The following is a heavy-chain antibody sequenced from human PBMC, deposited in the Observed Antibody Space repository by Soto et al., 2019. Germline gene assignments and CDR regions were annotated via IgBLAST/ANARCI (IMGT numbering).Heavy chain of an antibody. V-gene: IGHV1-69*01. J-gene: IGHJ4*02. CDR2: IIPSFGTA. Sequence: QVQLVQSGAEVKKPGASVKVSCKASGGTFSKYAISWVRQAPGHGLEWMGGIIPSFGTANYAQNFQGRVTITTDESTTTAYMELSSLRSEDTAVYYCASRGGYSSGWLGSYFDYWGQGTLVTVSS. CDR1: GGTFSKYA. D-gene: IGHD6-19*01. CDR3: ASRGGYSSGWLGSYFDY.